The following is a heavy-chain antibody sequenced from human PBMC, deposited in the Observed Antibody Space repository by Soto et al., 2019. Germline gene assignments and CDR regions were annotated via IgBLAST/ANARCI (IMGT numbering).Heavy chain of an antibody. CDR2: IIPVFGTA. CDR1: GGTFSSYA. CDR3: ARGWNDFPH. V-gene: IGHV1-69*01. J-gene: IGHJ1*01. D-gene: IGHD1-1*01. Sequence: QVQLVQSGAEVKKPGSSVMVSCKASGGTFSSYAISWVRQAPGQGLECMGGIIPVFGTANYAQKFQGRVTINADESTGTGYMELSSRRSEDMGVYYCARGWNDFPHWGQGALVTVSS.